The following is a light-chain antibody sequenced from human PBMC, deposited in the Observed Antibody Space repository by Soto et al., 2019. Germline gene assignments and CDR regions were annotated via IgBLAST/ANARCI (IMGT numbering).Light chain of an antibody. Sequence: SYELTQPPSVSVSPGQTARITCSGDALPKQYAYWYQQKPGQAPVLVIYKDSERPSGIPERFSGSSSGTTVTLTISGVQAEDEADYYCQSADSSAPTWVFGGGTQLTVL. J-gene: IGLJ3*02. CDR3: QSADSSAPTWV. V-gene: IGLV3-25*03. CDR1: ALPKQY. CDR2: KDS.